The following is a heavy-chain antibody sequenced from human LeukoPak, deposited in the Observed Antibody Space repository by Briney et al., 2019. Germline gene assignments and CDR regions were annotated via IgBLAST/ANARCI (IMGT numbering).Heavy chain of an antibody. CDR2: FYYSGGT. J-gene: IGHJ4*02. Sequence: SETLSLTCTVSGGPISSYYWSWIRQPPGKGLEWIGCFYYSGGTYYNPSLKSRVTISVDTSKNQFSLKLSSVTAADTAVYYCARHGYSSLYYWGQGTLVTVYS. D-gene: IGHD5-18*01. V-gene: IGHV4-59*08. CDR3: ARHGYSSLYY. CDR1: GGPISSYY.